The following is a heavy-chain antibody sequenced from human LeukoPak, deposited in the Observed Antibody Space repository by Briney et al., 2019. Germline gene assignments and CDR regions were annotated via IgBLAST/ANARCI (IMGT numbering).Heavy chain of an antibody. J-gene: IGHJ4*02. CDR1: GFTVSSTY. Sequence: GGSLRLSCAASGFTVSSTYMSWVRQAPGKGLEWVSVIYSGGRTYYADSVKGRFTISRDTSKNTLYLQMNTLRAEDTAVYFCAGGGDYYFDYWGQGTLVTVSS. CDR3: AGGGDYYFDY. D-gene: IGHD2-21*02. CDR2: IYSGGRT. V-gene: IGHV3-53*01.